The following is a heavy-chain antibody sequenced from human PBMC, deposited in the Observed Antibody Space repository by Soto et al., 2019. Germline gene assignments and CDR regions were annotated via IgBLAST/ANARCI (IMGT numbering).Heavy chain of an antibody. D-gene: IGHD6-13*01. V-gene: IGHV3-33*08. J-gene: IGHJ4*02. Sequence: PGGSLRLSCSASGFTFSSFAMHWVREAPGKGLEWVAVIWYDGSNKYYADSVKGRFTISRDNSKNTLYLQMNSLRAEDTAVYYCARVPGAAADPHFDYWGQGTLVTVSS. CDR1: GFTFSSFA. CDR3: ARVPGAAADPHFDY. CDR2: IWYDGSNK.